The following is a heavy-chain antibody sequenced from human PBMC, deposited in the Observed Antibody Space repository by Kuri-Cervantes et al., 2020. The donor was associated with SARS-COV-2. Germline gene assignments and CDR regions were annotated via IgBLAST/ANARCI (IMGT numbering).Heavy chain of an antibody. J-gene: IGHJ3*02. CDR2: IYTSGST. V-gene: IGHV4-4*07. D-gene: IGHD1-26*01. CDR3: ARREGGGSYNVAFDI. Sequence: SETLSLTCTVSGGSISSYYWSWIRQPAGKGLEWIGRIYTSGSTNYNPSLKSRVTISVDTSKNQFSLKLTSVTAADTAVYYCARREGGGSYNVAFDIWGQGTLVTVSS. CDR1: GGSISSYY.